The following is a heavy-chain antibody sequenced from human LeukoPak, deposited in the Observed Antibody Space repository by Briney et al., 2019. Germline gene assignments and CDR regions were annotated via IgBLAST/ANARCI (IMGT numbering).Heavy chain of an antibody. CDR2: IWYDGSNK. CDR1: GFTFSSYG. CDR3: AKGVGGNWGPDY. Sequence: GGSLRLSCAASGFTFSSYGMHWVRQAPGKGLEWVAVIWYDGSNKYYADSVKGRFTISRDNSKNTLYLQMNSLRAEDTAVYYCAKGVGGNWGPDYWGQGTLVTVSS. V-gene: IGHV3-33*06. J-gene: IGHJ4*02. D-gene: IGHD4-23*01.